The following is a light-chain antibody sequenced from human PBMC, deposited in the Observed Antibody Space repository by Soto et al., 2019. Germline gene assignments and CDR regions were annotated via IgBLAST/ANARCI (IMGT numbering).Light chain of an antibody. J-gene: IGKJ1*01. V-gene: IGKV1-39*01. CDR1: QTVSPY. Sequence: DTQMTQSPSSLSASVGDRISITCRASQTVSPYLNWYQQKPGKAPTLLISATSTLQSGVPSRFSGSGSGTEFTLTITSLQPEDFATYYCQQTYTTPRTFGQGTKVAIK. CDR3: QQTYTTPRT. CDR2: ATS.